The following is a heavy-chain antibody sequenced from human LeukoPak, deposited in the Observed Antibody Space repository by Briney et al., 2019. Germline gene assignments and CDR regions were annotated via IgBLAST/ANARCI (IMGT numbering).Heavy chain of an antibody. CDR2: INHSGST. V-gene: IGHV4-34*01. J-gene: IGHJ4*02. CDR3: ARTGERGSGWAIRRSNPHRKYFDY. Sequence: PSETLSLTCAAYGGSFSGYYWSWIRQPPGKGLEWIGEINHSGSTNYNPSLKSRVTISVDTSKNQFSLKLSSVTAADTAVYYCARTGERGSGWAIRRSNPHRKYFDYWGQGTLVTVSS. D-gene: IGHD6-19*01. CDR1: GGSFSGYY.